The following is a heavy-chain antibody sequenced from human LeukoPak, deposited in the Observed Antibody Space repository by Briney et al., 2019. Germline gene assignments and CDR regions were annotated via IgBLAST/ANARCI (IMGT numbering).Heavy chain of an antibody. V-gene: IGHV3-72*01. Sequence: GGSLRLSCAASGFIFSDHYMDWVRQAPGKGLEWVGRTRNEANIYTTKYAASVKGRFTISRDDSKNSLYLQMNSLKTEDTAVYYCARPVGATTVRAFDIWGQGTMVTVSS. CDR3: ARPVGATTVRAFDI. D-gene: IGHD1-26*01. CDR2: TRNEANIYTT. CDR1: GFIFSDHY. J-gene: IGHJ3*02.